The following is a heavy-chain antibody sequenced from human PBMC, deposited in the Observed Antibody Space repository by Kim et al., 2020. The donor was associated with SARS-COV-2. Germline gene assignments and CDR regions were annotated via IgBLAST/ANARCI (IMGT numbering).Heavy chain of an antibody. J-gene: IGHJ4*02. CDR3: AREATGWTNYFDY. D-gene: IGHD7-27*01. CDR1: GYTFTGYY. Sequence: ASVKVSCKASGYTFTGYYMHWVRQAPGQGLEWMGRINPNSGGTNYAQKFQGRVTMTRDTSISTAYTELSRLRSDDTAVYYCAREATGWTNYFDYWGQGTLVTVSS. CDR2: INPNSGGT. V-gene: IGHV1-2*06.